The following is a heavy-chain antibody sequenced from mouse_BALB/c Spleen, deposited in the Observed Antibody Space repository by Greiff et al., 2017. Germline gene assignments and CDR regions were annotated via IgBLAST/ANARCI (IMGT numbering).Heavy chain of an antibody. D-gene: IGHD4-1*01. CDR2: IRLKSDNYAT. Sequence: EVQVVESGGGLVQPGGSMKLSCVASGFTFSSYWMSWVRQSPEKGLEWVAEIRLKSDNYATHYAESVKGKFTISRDDSKSRLYLQMNSLRAEDTRIYYCTSGTPFDYWGQGTTLTVSS. CDR3: TSGTPFDY. J-gene: IGHJ2*01. V-gene: IGHV6-6*02. CDR1: GFTFSSYW.